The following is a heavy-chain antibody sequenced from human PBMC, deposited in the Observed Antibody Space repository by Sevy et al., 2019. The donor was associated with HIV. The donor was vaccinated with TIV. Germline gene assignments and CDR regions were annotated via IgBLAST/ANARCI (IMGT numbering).Heavy chain of an antibody. Sequence: ASVKVSCKASGGTFGTYSLSWLRQAPGQGFEWMGGIIPIFHSANYAQNFQGRVTITADESTSTAYMELSRLRPEDSAVYYCARDRDITFGGGDAFDIWGHGTMVTVSS. J-gene: IGHJ3*02. V-gene: IGHV1-69*13. D-gene: IGHD3-16*01. CDR1: GGTFGTYS. CDR3: ARDRDITFGGGDAFDI. CDR2: IIPIFHSA.